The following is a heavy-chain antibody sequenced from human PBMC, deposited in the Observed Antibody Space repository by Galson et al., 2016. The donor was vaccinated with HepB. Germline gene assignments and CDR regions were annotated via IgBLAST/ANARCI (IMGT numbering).Heavy chain of an antibody. J-gene: IGHJ6*02. D-gene: IGHD6-6*01. Sequence: SCAASGGTFSSYAISWVRQAPGQGLEWMGGIIPIFGTANYAQKFQGRVTITADESTSTAYMELSSLRSEDTAVYYCARAREYSSSPEYYYYGMDVWGQGTTVTVSS. V-gene: IGHV1-69*01. CDR2: IIPIFGTA. CDR1: GGTFSSYA. CDR3: ARAREYSSSPEYYYYGMDV.